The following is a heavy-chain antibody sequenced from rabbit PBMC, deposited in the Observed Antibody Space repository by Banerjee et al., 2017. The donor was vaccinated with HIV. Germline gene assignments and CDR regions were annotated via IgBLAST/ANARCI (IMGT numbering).Heavy chain of an antibody. V-gene: IGHV1S45*01. CDR2: MNPDSGAT. CDR1: GFSFNNGDI. Sequence: QQQLVESGGGLVKPGASLTLTCTASGFSFNNGDIMCWVRKAPGKGLEWIGCMNPDSGATVYATWAKGRFTVSKASWTTVTLQMTSLTAADTATYFCARDLVAVIGWNFNLWGQGTLVTVS. J-gene: IGHJ4*01. D-gene: IGHD1-1*01. CDR3: ARDLVAVIGWNFNL.